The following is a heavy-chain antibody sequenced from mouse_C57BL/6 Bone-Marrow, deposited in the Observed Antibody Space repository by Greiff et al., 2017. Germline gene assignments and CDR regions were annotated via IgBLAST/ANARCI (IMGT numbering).Heavy chain of an antibody. Sequence: ESGPGLVKPSQSLSLTCSVTGYSITSGYYWNWIRQFPGNKLEWMGYISYDGSNNYNPSLKNRISITRETSKNQFFLKLNSVTTEDTATYYCARTVGTTVVPRWYCDVWGTGTTVTVSS. D-gene: IGHD1-1*01. V-gene: IGHV3-6*01. CDR3: ARTVGTTVVPRWYCDV. J-gene: IGHJ1*03. CDR1: GYSITSGYY. CDR2: ISYDGSN.